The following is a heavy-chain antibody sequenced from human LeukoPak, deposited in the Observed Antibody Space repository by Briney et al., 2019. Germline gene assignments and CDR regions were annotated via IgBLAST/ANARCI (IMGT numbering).Heavy chain of an antibody. Sequence: PGGSLRLSCAASGFTFSSYAMSWVRQAPGKGLEWVSYISSSSSTIYYADSVKGRFTISRDNAKNSLYLQMNSLRAEDTAVYYCASAGYCSSTSCPRSDYWGQGTLVTVSS. CDR2: ISSSSSTI. CDR3: ASAGYCSSTSCPRSDY. J-gene: IGHJ4*02. V-gene: IGHV3-48*01. CDR1: GFTFSSYA. D-gene: IGHD2-2*01.